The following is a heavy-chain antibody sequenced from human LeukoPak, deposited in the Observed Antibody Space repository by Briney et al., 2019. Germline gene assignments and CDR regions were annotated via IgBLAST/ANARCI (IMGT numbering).Heavy chain of an antibody. D-gene: IGHD2-21*02. CDR3: ARVAEGTTYCGVDCYNYYYYSMDV. V-gene: IGHV5-51*01. J-gene: IGHJ6*02. Sequence: GESLKISCKGSGNTFTNYWIAWVRQMPGKGLECMGLIYPGDSDTRYSPSFQGQVTFSADKSITTAYLQWSSLKASDTAMYYCARVAEGTTYCGVDCYNYYYYSMDVWGQGTTVTVSS. CDR1: GNTFTNYW. CDR2: IYPGDSDT.